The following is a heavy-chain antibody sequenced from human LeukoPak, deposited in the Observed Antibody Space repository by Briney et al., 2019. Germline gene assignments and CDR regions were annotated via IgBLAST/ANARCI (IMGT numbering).Heavy chain of an antibody. D-gene: IGHD1-26*01. CDR3: ARVDRVGASRGCDY. V-gene: IGHV3-11*06. CDR2: ISGASDYR. CDR1: GFIFSDYY. J-gene: IGHJ4*02. Sequence: GGSLRLSCAASGFIFSDYYMSWIRQAPGKGLEWVSYISGASDYRKYADSVKGRFTISRDNAKKSLYLQMNSLRAEDTAVYYCARVDRVGASRGCDYWGQGTLVTVSS.